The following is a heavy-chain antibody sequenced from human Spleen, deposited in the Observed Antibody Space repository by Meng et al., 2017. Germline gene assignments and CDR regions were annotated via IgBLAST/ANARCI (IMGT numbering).Heavy chain of an antibody. CDR2: INHSGST. V-gene: IGHV4-34*01. CDR1: GGSFSGYY. CDR3: ARGRAMYDYVWGSYRYNPSNGAFDI. J-gene: IGHJ3*02. Sequence: SETLSLTCAVYGGSFSGYYWSWIRQPPGKGREWIGEINHSGSTNYNPSLKSRVTISVDTSKNQFSLKLSSVTAADTAVYYCARGRAMYDYVWGSYRYNPSNGAFDIWGQGTMVTVSS. D-gene: IGHD3-16*02.